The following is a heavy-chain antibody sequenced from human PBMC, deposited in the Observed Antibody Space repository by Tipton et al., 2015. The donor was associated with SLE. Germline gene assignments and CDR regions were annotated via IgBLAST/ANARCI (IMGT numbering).Heavy chain of an antibody. J-gene: IGHJ2*01. CDR2: ICCDGATT. CDR3: AKDLKNYNSGTLDL. CDR1: GFPFHAYT. D-gene: IGHD6-19*01. V-gene: IGHV3-43*01. Sequence: SLRLSCATSGFPFHAYTMHWVRQVPGKGLEWVSLICCDGATTFYADSVKGRFTISRDNSKNSLFLQMNTLRTEDTALYYCAKDLKNYNSGTLDLWGRGTLVTVSS.